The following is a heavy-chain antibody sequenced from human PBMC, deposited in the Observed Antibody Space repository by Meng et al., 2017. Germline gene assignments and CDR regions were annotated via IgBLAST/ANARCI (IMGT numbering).Heavy chain of an antibody. V-gene: IGHV3-23*01. CDR1: GFTFSSHV. Sequence: ESLKISCEASGFTFSSHVMYWVRQAPGRGLEWVSAISKGADATFYSDSVQGRFTISRDNSKNTLYLQMSALRAEDTALYYCARIAARYDHGGFDYWGQGTLVTVSS. CDR3: ARIAARYDHGGFDY. CDR2: ISKGADAT. D-gene: IGHD3-22*01. J-gene: IGHJ4*02.